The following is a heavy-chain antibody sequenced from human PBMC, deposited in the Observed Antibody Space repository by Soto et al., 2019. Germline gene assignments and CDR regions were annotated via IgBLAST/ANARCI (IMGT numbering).Heavy chain of an antibody. D-gene: IGHD3-10*01. J-gene: IGHJ6*02. V-gene: IGHV4-30-4*01. Sequence: QVQLQESGPGLVKPSQTLSLTCTVSGGSISSGDYYWSWIRQPPGKGLEWIGYIYYSGSTYYNPSLKSRVTISVDPSKNQFSLKLSSVTAADTAVYYCARDWAWFGVMAYYYGMDVWGQGTTVTVSS. CDR3: ARDWAWFGVMAYYYGMDV. CDR2: IYYSGST. CDR1: GGSISSGDYY.